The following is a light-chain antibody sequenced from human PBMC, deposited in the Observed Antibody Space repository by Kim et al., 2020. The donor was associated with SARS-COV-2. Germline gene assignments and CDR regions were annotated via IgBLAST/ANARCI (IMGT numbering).Light chain of an antibody. Sequence: ASGQTVRITCQGDSLRTYYATWYQQKPGQAPVVIIYGKNNRPSGIPDRFSGSSSGNTASLTITGAQAEDEGDYYCQSRDSSGKVVFGGGTQLTVL. V-gene: IGLV3-19*01. J-gene: IGLJ2*01. CDR2: GKN. CDR1: SLRTYY. CDR3: QSRDSSGKVV.